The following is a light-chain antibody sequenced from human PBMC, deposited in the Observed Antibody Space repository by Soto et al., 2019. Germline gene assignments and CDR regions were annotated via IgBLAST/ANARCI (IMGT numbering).Light chain of an antibody. Sequence: EVVLTHSPGTLSLSPGERATLSCRASQSVSSAYLAWYQQKPGQAPRLLIYGASSRATGIPDRFSGSGSGTDFTLTISRQEPEDFAVYYCQQYGSSPRTFGQGTKVDIK. CDR1: QSVSSAY. V-gene: IGKV3-20*01. CDR3: QQYGSSPRT. CDR2: GAS. J-gene: IGKJ1*01.